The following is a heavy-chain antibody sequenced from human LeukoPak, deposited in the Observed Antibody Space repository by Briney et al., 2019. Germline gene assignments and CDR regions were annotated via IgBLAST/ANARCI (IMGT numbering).Heavy chain of an antibody. CDR2: IRSDGSNK. CDR3: ARGQFRLGYYGSSGFDY. J-gene: IGHJ4*02. CDR1: GFSFSSYG. V-gene: IGHV3-30*02. D-gene: IGHD3-22*01. Sequence: PGGSLRLSCAGSGFSFSSYGMHWVRQAPGKGLEWMAFIRSDGSNKYYADSVKGRFTISRDNSKNTLYLQMNSLRAEDTAVYYCARGQFRLGYYGSSGFDYWGQGTLVTVSS.